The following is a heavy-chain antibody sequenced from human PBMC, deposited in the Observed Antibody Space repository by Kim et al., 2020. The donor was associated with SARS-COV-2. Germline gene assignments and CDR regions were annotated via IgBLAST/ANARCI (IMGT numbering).Heavy chain of an antibody. J-gene: IGHJ4*02. Sequence: QKFQGRVTITMETSTSTVDMELSSLRYEDTAVYYCARDRSLYSLRYFDYWGQGTLVTVSS. D-gene: IGHD2-15*01. V-gene: IGHV1-46*01. CDR3: ARDRSLYSLRYFDY.